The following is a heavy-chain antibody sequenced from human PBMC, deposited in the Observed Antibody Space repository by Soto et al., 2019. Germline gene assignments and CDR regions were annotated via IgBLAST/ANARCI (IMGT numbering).Heavy chain of an antibody. J-gene: IGHJ3*02. V-gene: IGHV5-51*01. CDR1: GYIFATYW. Sequence: PGESLKISCKASGYIFATYWIGWVRQMPGKGLGWMGIIYPGDSDTRYSPSLQGQVTISADKSINTAYLQWSSLKASDTAIYYCARRPHERSNGDCTPLQGAFDIWGQGTMVTVSS. CDR3: ARRPHERSNGDCTPLQGAFDI. D-gene: IGHD2-21*02. CDR2: IYPGDSDT.